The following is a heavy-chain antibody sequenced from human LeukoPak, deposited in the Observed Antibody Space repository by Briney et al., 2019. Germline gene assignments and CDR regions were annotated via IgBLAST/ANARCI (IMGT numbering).Heavy chain of an antibody. D-gene: IGHD1-14*01. CDR2: IRSKAYGGTT. V-gene: IGHV3-49*04. CDR1: GFTFGDYA. CDR3: TRDLLSWEPLGAFDI. J-gene: IGHJ3*02. Sequence: PGGSLRLSCTASGFTFGDYAMSWVRQAPGKGLEWVGFIRSKAYGGTTEYAASVKGRFTISRDDSKSIAYLQMNSLKTEDTAVYYCTRDLLSWEPLGAFDIWGQGTMVTVSS.